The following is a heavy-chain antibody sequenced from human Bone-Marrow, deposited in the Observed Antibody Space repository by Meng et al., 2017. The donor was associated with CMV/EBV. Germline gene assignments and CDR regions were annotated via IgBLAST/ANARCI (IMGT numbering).Heavy chain of an antibody. V-gene: IGHV3-23*01. CDR2: ISGSGGST. D-gene: IGHD2/OR15-2a*01. CDR3: AKWVPTYYFDY. CDR1: QFTFNKHA. Sequence: GGSLRLSCAASQFTFNKHAMSWVRQAPGKGLEWVSAISGSGGSTYYADSVKGRFTISRDNSKNTLYLQMNSLRAEDTAVYYCAKWVPTYYFDYWGQGTLVTVSS. J-gene: IGHJ4*02.